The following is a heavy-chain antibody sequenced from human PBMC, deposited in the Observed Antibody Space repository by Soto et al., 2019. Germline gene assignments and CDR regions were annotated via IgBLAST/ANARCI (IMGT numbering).Heavy chain of an antibody. J-gene: IGHJ4*02. V-gene: IGHV3-48*02. CDR1: GFTFSSYS. CDR2: ISSSSSTI. D-gene: IGHD3-22*01. Sequence: GGSLRLCCAASGFTFSSYSMNWVRQAPGKGLEWVSYISSSSSTIYYADSVKGRFTISRDNAKNSLYLQMNSLRDEDTAVYYCAREMSNYYDSSGVDYWGQGTLVTVSS. CDR3: AREMSNYYDSSGVDY.